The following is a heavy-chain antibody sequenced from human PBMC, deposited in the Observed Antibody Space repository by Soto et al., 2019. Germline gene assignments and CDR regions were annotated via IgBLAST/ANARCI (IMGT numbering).Heavy chain of an antibody. D-gene: IGHD2-2*01. CDR2: IYHSGRT. CDR3: ARLPAY. V-gene: IGHV4-30-2*01. CDR1: GGSISSGGYS. Sequence: QLQLQESGSGLVKPSQTLSLTCAVSGGSISSGGYSWSWIRQPPGKGLEWIGYIYHSGRTYYKPSLMSRATISVDRSKNQFSLKLSSVTAAHTAVYYWARLPAYWCQGTLVTVSS. J-gene: IGHJ4*02.